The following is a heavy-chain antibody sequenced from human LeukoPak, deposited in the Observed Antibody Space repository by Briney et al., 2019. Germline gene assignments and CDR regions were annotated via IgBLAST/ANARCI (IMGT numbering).Heavy chain of an antibody. CDR1: GYSFTSYW. D-gene: IGHD2-2*01. Sequence: GESLKISFKGSGYSFTSYWIGWGRPMPGKGLEWMAIIYPANSDTRYSPSFQGQVTISADKSISTAYLQWSSLKASDTAMYYCARPACSSTSCYLYFQHWGQGTLVTVSS. CDR2: IYPANSDT. V-gene: IGHV5-51*01. J-gene: IGHJ1*01. CDR3: ARPACSSTSCYLYFQH.